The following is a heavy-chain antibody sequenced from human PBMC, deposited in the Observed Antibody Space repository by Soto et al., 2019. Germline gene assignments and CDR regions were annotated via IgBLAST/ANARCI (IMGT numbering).Heavy chain of an antibody. Sequence: SETLSLTCTVSGDSISGYYWNWIRQPAGKGLEWIGRIYASGSTISNRSLRSRVALSVDTSKNQFSLNLNSVTAADTAMYYCARSGYSSAWYTAFDSWSQGTLVTVSS. J-gene: IGHJ4*02. V-gene: IGHV4-4*07. CDR3: ARSGYSSAWYTAFDS. D-gene: IGHD6-19*01. CDR2: IYASGST. CDR1: GDSISGYY.